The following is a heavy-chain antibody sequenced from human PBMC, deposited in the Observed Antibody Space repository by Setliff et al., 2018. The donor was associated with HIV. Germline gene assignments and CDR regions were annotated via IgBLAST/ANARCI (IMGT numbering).Heavy chain of an antibody. CDR3: MRDGSRTTGMTGYYYGVDV. CDR1: GYSISRNYY. V-gene: IGHV4-38-2*02. D-gene: IGHD1-1*01. CDR2: MHGSGNT. J-gene: IGHJ6*02. Sequence: SETLSLTCSVSGYSISRNYYWGWIRQSPGKGLEWIASMHGSGNTHYNPSLQSRITISMDTSKNQFSLTLSSVTAADTAIYFCMRDGSRTTGMTGYYYGVDVWGQGTTVPVSS.